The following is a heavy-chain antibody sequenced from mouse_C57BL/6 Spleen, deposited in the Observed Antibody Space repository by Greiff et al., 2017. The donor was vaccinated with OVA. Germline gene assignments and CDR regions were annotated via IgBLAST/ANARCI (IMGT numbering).Heavy chain of an antibody. Sequence: EVQLQQSGPELVKPGASVKLSCKASVYTFTDYNMHWVKQSHGKSLEWIGYINPNNGGTSYNQKFKGKATLTVNKSSSTAYMELRSLTSEDSAVYYCARVREDYYDYWGQGTTLTVSS. D-gene: IGHD1-1*01. CDR3: ARVREDYYDY. J-gene: IGHJ2*01. CDR2: INPNNGGT. V-gene: IGHV1-22*01. CDR1: VYTFTDYN.